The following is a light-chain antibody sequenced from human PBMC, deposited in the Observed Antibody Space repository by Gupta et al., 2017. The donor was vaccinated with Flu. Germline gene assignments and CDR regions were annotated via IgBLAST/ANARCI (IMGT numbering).Light chain of an antibody. CDR1: QSVLYSSNNKNY. V-gene: IGKV4-1*01. CDR3: QQENSTPVT. CDR2: WAS. J-gene: IGKJ1*01. Sequence: DIVMTQSPDSLAVSLGERATINCKSSQSVLYSSNNKNYLAWYQQKPGQPPKLLIYWASTRESGVPDRFSGRGSGTXFTLTIXSRQAEDVAVYYCQQENSTPVTFGXGTKVEIK.